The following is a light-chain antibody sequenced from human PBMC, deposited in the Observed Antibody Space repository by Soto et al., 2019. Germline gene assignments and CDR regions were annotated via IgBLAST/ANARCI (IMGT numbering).Light chain of an antibody. CDR1: QSVSSN. Sequence: IVMTQSPATLSVSPGERATLSCRASQSVSSNLAWYQQKPGQAPRLLIYGASTRATGIPDRFSGSGSGTEFSLTINSLQSEDFAVYYCHHYNNWWAFGQGTKVDMK. V-gene: IGKV3-15*01. J-gene: IGKJ1*01. CDR2: GAS. CDR3: HHYNNWWA.